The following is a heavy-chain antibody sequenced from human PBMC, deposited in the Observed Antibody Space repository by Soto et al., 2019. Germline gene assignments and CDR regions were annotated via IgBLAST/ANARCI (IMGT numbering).Heavy chain of an antibody. CDR2: IIPILGIA. V-gene: IGHV1-69*02. J-gene: IGHJ6*03. D-gene: IGHD3-10*01. CDR3: ATVGSGIGYYYMDV. Sequence: SVKVSCKASGGTFSSYTISWVRQAPGQGLEWMGRIIPILGIANYPQKFQGRVTITADKSTSTAYMELSSLRSEDTAVYYCATVGSGIGYYYMDVWGKGTTVTVSS. CDR1: GGTFSSYT.